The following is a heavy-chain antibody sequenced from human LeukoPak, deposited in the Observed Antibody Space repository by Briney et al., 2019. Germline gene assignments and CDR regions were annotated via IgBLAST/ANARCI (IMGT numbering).Heavy chain of an antibody. D-gene: IGHD3-16*01. V-gene: IGHV3-23*01. CDR2: ISGSGDST. J-gene: IGHJ5*02. Sequence: GGSLRLSCAASGFTFSNYAMSWVRQAPGKGLEWVSAISGSGDSTYYADSVKGLFTIFRNNSKNTLYLQMNSLRAEDTALYYCAKDHGAWGQGTLVTVSS. CDR1: GFTFSNYA. CDR3: AKDHGA.